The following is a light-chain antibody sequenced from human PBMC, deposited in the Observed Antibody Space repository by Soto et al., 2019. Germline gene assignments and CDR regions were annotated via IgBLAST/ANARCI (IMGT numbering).Light chain of an antibody. CDR1: QSVSSN. V-gene: IGKV3-15*01. Sequence: EVVMTQTPDTLSVSPGERATLSCRASQSVSSNLAWYQQKLGQAPRLLIYGASTRATGISARISGSGSGTEFTLTISSLQSEDFAIYYCQQYNNWSRTFGQGTKVDIK. J-gene: IGKJ1*01. CDR3: QQYNNWSRT. CDR2: GAS.